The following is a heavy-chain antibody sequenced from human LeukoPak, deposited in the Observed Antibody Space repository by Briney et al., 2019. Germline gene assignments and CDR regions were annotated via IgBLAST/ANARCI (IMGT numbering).Heavy chain of an antibody. Sequence: GGSLRLSCVVSGFTLSSDWMSWVRQAPGKGLEWVANIRKDGIEKYYVESVKGRFTISRDNAKNSLYLQMNSLRAEDTAVYYCARGRYSSRSGGYYFDIWGQGTLVTVSS. CDR2: IRKDGIEK. D-gene: IGHD2-2*01. CDR1: GFTLSSDW. V-gene: IGHV3-7*01. CDR3: ARGRYSSRSGGYYFDI. J-gene: IGHJ4*02.